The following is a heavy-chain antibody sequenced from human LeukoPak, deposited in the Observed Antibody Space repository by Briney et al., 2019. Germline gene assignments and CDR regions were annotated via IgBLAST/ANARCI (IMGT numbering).Heavy chain of an antibody. CDR3: ARQGYYYDSSGYYHDY. Sequence: SETLSLTCTVSGGSISSYYWSWIRQPPGKGLEWIGYIYTSGSTNYNPSLKSRVTISVDTSKNQFPLKLSSVTAADTAVYYCARQGYYYDSSGYYHDYWGQGTLVTVSS. J-gene: IGHJ4*02. V-gene: IGHV4-4*09. D-gene: IGHD3-22*01. CDR2: IYTSGST. CDR1: GGSISSYY.